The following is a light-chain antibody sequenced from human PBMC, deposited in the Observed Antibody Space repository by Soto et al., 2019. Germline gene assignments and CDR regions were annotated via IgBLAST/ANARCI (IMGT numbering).Light chain of an antibody. Sequence: EIVLTQSPATLSLSAGEIATLSCRASQSVSSYLAWFQQKPGQAPRLLIYDASNRATGIPVRFSGSGSGTDFTLTISSLEPEDFAVYYCQQRSNWLTFGGGTKVDI. CDR1: QSVSSY. CDR3: QQRSNWLT. CDR2: DAS. J-gene: IGKJ4*01. V-gene: IGKV3-11*01.